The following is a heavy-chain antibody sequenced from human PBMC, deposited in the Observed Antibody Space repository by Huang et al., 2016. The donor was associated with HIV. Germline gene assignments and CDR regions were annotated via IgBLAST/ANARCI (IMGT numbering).Heavy chain of an antibody. V-gene: IGHV6-1*01. CDR3: GRVTWWSFDI. D-gene: IGHD2-15*01. Sequence: HVQLQLSGPGLVKPSQTLSLTCYVSGDSVSSNIAAWNWSRKSPARGLEWLVMTYYRAKWFTDYAVSVKGRITINPDTSKNQLSRRLTSVTPEDTAMYYCGRVTWWSFDIWGQGTMVTVSP. CDR1: GDSVSSNIAA. J-gene: IGHJ3*02. CDR2: TYYRAKWFT.